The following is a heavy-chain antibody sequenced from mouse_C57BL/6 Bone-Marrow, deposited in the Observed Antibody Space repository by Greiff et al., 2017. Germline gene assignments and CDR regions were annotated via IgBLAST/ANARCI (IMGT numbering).Heavy chain of an antibody. V-gene: IGHV5-6*02. D-gene: IGHD2-2*01. J-gene: IGHJ4*01. Sequence: DVMLVESGGDLVKPGGSLKLSCAASGFTFSSYGMSWVRQTPDKRLEWVATISSGGSYTYYPDSVKGRFTISRDNAKNTLYLQMSSLKSEDTAMYYCARHSTYGYDVGYYYAMDYWGQGTSVTVSS. CDR2: ISSGGSYT. CDR3: ARHSTYGYDVGYYYAMDY. CDR1: GFTFSSYG.